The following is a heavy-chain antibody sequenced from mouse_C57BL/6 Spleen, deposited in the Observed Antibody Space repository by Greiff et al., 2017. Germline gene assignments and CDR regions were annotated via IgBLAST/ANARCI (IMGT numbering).Heavy chain of an antibody. CDR3: ARQHYYGSRDWYFDV. CDR2: ISSGSSTI. V-gene: IGHV5-17*01. Sequence: EVKLMESGGGLVKPGGSLKLSCAASGFTFSDYGMHWVRQAPEKGLEWVAYISSGSSTIYYADTVKGRFTISRDNAKNTLFLQMTRLRSEDTAMYYCARQHYYGSRDWYFDVWGTGTTVTVSS. D-gene: IGHD1-1*01. J-gene: IGHJ1*03. CDR1: GFTFSDYG.